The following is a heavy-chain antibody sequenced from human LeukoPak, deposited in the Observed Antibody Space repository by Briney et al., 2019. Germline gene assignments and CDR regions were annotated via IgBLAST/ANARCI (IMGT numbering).Heavy chain of an antibody. CDR1: GFTFSSYG. CDR2: IRYDGSNK. D-gene: IGHD2-2*02. Sequence: PGGSLRLSCAASGFTFSSYGMHWVRQAPGKGLEWVAFIRYDGSNKYYADSVKGRFTISRDNSKNTLYLQMNSLRAEDTAVYYCAKDHLFYTSPLVSRYYYYYMDVWGKGTTVTVSS. J-gene: IGHJ6*03. CDR3: AKDHLFYTSPLVSRYYYYYMDV. V-gene: IGHV3-30*02.